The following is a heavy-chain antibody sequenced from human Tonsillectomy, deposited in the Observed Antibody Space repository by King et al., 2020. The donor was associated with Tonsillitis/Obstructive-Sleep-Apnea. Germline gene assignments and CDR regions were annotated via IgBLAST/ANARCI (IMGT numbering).Heavy chain of an antibody. CDR1: GGSISTYY. CDR2: IDYSGST. Sequence: MQLQESGPGLVKPSETLSLTCTVSGGSISTYYWSWIRQPPGKGLEWIGYIDYSGSTKDNPSLKNRVTMSVDTSKNQFSVKLSSVTAADTAVYYCAQEGSDAFDIWGQGTMVTVSS. CDR3: AQEGSDAFDI. J-gene: IGHJ3*02. V-gene: IGHV4-59*08. D-gene: IGHD2-15*01.